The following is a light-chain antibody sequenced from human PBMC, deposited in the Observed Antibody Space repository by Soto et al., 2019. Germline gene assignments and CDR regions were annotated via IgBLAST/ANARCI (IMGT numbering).Light chain of an antibody. CDR2: DND. J-gene: IGLJ3*02. CDR1: TSNIGNNY. V-gene: IGLV1-51*01. CDR3: GTWDTRLSAFVL. Sequence: QSVLTQPPSVSAAPGQEVTISCSGGTSNIGNNYVSWYQQFPGAAPKLLIYDNDKRPSGIPDRFSGSKSGTSATLGITGLRTGDEADYYCGTWDTRLSAFVLFGGGTKLTVL.